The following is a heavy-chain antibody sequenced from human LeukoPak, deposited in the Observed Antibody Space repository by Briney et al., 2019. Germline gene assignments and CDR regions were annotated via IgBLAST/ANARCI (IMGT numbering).Heavy chain of an antibody. CDR2: ISGGGRST. J-gene: IGHJ4*02. Sequence: GGSLRLTCAASGFTFSSYSMNWVRQAPGKGLEWVSTISGGGRSTDYADSVKGQFTISRDNSKNTLYLQMNSLRAEDTAVYYCARERYFDYWGQGTLVTVSS. CDR3: ARERYFDY. V-gene: IGHV3-23*01. CDR1: GFTFSSYS.